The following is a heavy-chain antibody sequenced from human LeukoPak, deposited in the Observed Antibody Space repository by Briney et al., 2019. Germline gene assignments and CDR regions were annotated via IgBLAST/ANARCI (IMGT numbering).Heavy chain of an antibody. CDR3: ARGWGFDI. D-gene: IGHD3-10*01. CDR1: GGSISTYY. V-gene: IGHV4-4*07. Sequence: SETLSLTCSVSGGSISTYYWSWIRQPAGKGLEWIGRIYTSGSANYNPSLQSRITMSVDTSKNQFSLILSSVTAADTAVYYCARGWGFDIWGQGTVVTVSS. CDR2: IYTSGSA. J-gene: IGHJ3*02.